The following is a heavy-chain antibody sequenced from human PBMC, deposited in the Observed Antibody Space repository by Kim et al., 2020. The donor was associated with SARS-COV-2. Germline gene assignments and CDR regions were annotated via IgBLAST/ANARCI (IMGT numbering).Heavy chain of an antibody. CDR1: GGTFSSYA. J-gene: IGHJ3*02. V-gene: IGHV1-69*13. CDR3: ARLWPGYYYDSSGYLDAFDI. CDR2: IIPIFGTA. D-gene: IGHD3-22*01. Sequence: SVKVSCKASGGTFSSYAISWVRQAPGQGLEWMGGIIPIFGTANYAQKLQGRVTITADESTSTAYMELSSLRSEDTAVYYCARLWPGYYYDSSGYLDAFDIWGQGTMVTVSS.